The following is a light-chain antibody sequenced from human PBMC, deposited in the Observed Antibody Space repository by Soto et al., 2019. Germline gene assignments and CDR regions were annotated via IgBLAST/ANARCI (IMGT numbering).Light chain of an antibody. J-gene: IGKJ1*01. CDR2: GAS. V-gene: IGKV3-15*01. CDR3: QQYSNWPT. CDR1: QSVSRN. Sequence: IVMTQSPATLSVSPGERATLSCRASQSVSRNLAWYQQRPGQAPRPLISGASTRATGIAARFSGSGSGREFTLTISSLQSEDSALYYCQQYSNWPTFGQGTKVDIK.